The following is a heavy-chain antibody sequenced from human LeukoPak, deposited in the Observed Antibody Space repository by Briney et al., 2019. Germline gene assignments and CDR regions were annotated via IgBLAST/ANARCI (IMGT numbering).Heavy chain of an antibody. CDR2: ISGSGDNT. Sequence: GGSLRLSCAASGFTVSSNYMSWVRQAPGKGLEWVSGISGSGDNTYHADPVKGRFTISRDNSKNTLYVQVNSLGTEDTAAYYCAKGSYYDSSGSFYFDYWGQGTLVTVSS. CDR1: GFTVSSNY. J-gene: IGHJ4*02. D-gene: IGHD3-22*01. CDR3: AKGSYYDSSGSFYFDY. V-gene: IGHV3-23*01.